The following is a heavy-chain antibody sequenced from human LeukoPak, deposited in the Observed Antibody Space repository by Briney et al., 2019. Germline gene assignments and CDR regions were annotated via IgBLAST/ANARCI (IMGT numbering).Heavy chain of an antibody. V-gene: IGHV3-23*01. Sequence: GGSLRLSCAASGFTFSSHGMSWVRQAPGKGLEWVSTISGSGDNTYYADSVKGRFTISRDNSKNTLYLQMNSLRAEDTAVYYCARDYRWSGYTFDYWGQGTLVTVSS. J-gene: IGHJ4*02. D-gene: IGHD3-3*01. CDR1: GFTFSSHG. CDR3: ARDYRWSGYTFDY. CDR2: ISGSGDNT.